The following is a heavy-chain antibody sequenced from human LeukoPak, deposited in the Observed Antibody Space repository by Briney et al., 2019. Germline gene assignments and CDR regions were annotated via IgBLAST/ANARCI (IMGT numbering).Heavy chain of an antibody. J-gene: IGHJ6*03. V-gene: IGHV1-8*03. CDR1: GYTFTSYD. Sequence: ASVKVSCKASGYTFTSYDINWVRQATGQGLEWMGWMNPNSGNTGYAQKFQGRVTITADKSTSTAYMELSSLRSEDTAVYYCATSTASSSAYYYYYYMDVWGKGTTVTVSS. CDR3: ATSTASSSAYYYYYYMDV. CDR2: MNPNSGNT. D-gene: IGHD6-6*01.